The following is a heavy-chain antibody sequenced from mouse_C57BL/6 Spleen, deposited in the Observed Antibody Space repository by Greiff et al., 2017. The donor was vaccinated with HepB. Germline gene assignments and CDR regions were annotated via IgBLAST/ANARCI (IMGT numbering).Heavy chain of an antibody. CDR1: GYTFTDYN. D-gene: IGHD3-2*02. V-gene: IGHV1-18*01. J-gene: IGHJ3*01. CDR2: INPNNGGT. Sequence: EVQLKQSGPELVKPGASVKIPCKASGYTFTDYNMDWVKQSHGKSLEWIGDINPNNGGTIYNQNFKGKPTLTVDKSTSTAYMELRSLTSEDTAVYYCALDSSGYVFAYWVQGTLVTVSA. CDR3: ALDSSGYVFAY.